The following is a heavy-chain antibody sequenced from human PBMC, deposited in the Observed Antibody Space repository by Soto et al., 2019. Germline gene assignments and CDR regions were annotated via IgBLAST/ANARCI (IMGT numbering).Heavy chain of an antibody. CDR2: IIPIFGTA. Sequence: QVQLVQSGAEVKKPGSSVKVSCKASGGTFSSYAISWVRQAPGQGLEWMGGIIPIFGTAHYAKKIQCRVTIIADESTTTAYMGLSSLRSESTAVYYCARHVPAAGYYSGMDVWGQGTTVTVSS. CDR1: GGTFSSYA. V-gene: IGHV1-69*12. CDR3: ARHVPAAGYYSGMDV. J-gene: IGHJ6*02. D-gene: IGHD2-2*01.